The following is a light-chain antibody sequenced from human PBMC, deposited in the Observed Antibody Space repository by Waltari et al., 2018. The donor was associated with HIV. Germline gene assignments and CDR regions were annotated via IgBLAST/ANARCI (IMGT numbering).Light chain of an antibody. CDR2: GKN. CDR3: NSRDSSDEWV. J-gene: IGLJ3*02. V-gene: IGLV3-19*01. Sequence: SSELTQDPAVSVALGQTVRTSCQGASLGSDYASWYQQKPGQAPVLIIYGKNNRPSGIPDRFSGSSSGNTASLTITGAQAEDEADYYCNSRDSSDEWVFGGGTKLTVL. CDR1: SLGSDY.